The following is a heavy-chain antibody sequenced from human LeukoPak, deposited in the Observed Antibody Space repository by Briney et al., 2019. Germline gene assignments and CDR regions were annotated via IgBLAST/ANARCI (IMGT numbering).Heavy chain of an antibody. Sequence: SETLSLTCTVSGGSVSSGSYYWSWIRQPPGKGLEWIGYIYYSGSTNYNPSLKSRVTISVDTSKNQFSLKLSSVTAADTAVYYCARANYDFWSGYFVFRSWFDPWGQGTLVTVSS. V-gene: IGHV4-61*01. CDR3: ARANYDFWSGYFVFRSWFDP. CDR2: IYYSGST. J-gene: IGHJ5*02. D-gene: IGHD3-3*01. CDR1: GGSVSSGSYY.